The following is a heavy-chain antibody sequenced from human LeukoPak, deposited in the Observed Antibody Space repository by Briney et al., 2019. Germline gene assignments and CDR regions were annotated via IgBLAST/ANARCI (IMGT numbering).Heavy chain of an antibody. V-gene: IGHV3-23*01. CDR1: GFTFSSYA. CDR3: AKDEKQWLVRNFDY. D-gene: IGHD6-19*01. CDR2: ISGSGGST. Sequence: GGSLRLSCAASGFTFSSYAMSWARQAPGKGLEWVSAISGSGGSTYYADSVKGRFTISRDNSKNTLYLQMNSLRAEDTAVYYCAKDEKQWLVRNFDYWGQGTLVTVSS. J-gene: IGHJ4*02.